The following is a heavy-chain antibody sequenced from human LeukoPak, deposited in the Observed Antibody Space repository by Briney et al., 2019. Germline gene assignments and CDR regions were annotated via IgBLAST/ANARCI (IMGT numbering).Heavy chain of an antibody. J-gene: IGHJ3*02. D-gene: IGHD2-8*01. CDR1: GYTFTGYY. CDR2: INPNSGGT. V-gene: IGHV1-2*02. CDR3: ARGLCCWTPNGAFDI. Sequence: ASVKVSCKTSGYTFTGYYMHWVRQAPGQGLEWMGWINPNSGGTNYAQKFQGRVTMTRDTSISTAYMELSRLRSDDTAVYYCARGLCCWTPNGAFDIWGQGTMVTVSS.